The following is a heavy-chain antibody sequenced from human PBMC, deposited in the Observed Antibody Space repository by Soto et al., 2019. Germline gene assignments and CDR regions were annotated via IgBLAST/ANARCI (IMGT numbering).Heavy chain of an antibody. CDR3: ARGAFGAYYLDS. CDR2: IKGDVITT. Sequence: EVQLVESGGGLVQPGGSLRLSCAASGFTFSSYWNHWVRQAPGEGLVWVSRIKGDVITTNYADSVKGRFTISRDNAKNTVFLQMNSLRAEDTAVYYCARGAFGAYYLDSWGQGTLVTVSS. CDR1: GFTFSSYW. J-gene: IGHJ4*02. D-gene: IGHD3-3*01. V-gene: IGHV3-74*01.